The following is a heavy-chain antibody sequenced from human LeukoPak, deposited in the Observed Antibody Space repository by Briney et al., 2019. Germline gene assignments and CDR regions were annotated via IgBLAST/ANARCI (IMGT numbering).Heavy chain of an antibody. CDR2: VGSSGHST. J-gene: IGHJ4*02. CDR1: GFTFSRYV. V-gene: IGHV3-23*01. CDR3: ARDYPKYDYVWGSYRL. Sequence: GGSLRLSCVASGFTFSRYVMAWVRQAPGKGLEWVSSVGSSGHSTYYADSVKGRFTVSRDNSKNTLYLQMNSLRAEDTAVYYCARDYPKYDYVWGSYRLGGQGTLVTVSS. D-gene: IGHD3-16*02.